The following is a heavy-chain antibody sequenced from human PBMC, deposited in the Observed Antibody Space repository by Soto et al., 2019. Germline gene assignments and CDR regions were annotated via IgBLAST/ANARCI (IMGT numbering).Heavy chain of an antibody. D-gene: IGHD3-10*01. CDR3: ARADGSGSYYDESLDY. J-gene: IGHJ4*02. Sequence: SVKVSCKASGYTFTSYYMHWVRQAPGQGLEWMGGIIPIFGTANYAQKFQGRVTITADESTSTAYMELSSLRSEDTAVYYCARADGSGSYYDESLDYWGQ. V-gene: IGHV1-69*13. CDR1: GYTFTSYY. CDR2: IIPIFGTA.